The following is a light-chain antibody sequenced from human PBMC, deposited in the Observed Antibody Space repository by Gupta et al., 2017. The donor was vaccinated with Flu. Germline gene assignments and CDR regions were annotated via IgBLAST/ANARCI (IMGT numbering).Light chain of an antibody. CDR3: LQYNSDQWT. CDR2: AAF. CDR1: QGIRND. V-gene: IGKV1-17*01. J-gene: IGKJ1*01. Sequence: DIQLTKSPSSLSASVGDRVTITCRASQGIRNDLGWYQQRPGEAPKRLIYAAFNLQSGVPSRFSGSRSGTEFTLTISGLQPEDFATYYCLQYNSDQWTFGQGTKVEIK.